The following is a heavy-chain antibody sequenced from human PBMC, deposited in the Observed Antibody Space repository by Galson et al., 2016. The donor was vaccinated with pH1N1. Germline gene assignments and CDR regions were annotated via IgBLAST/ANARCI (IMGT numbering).Heavy chain of an antibody. Sequence: SVKVSCKASGYTFTVYYLHWVRQAPGQGLEWMGRLNPYSVATDYAPNLQGRVTMTRDTSITTAYLELNSLRFDDTAVYYCMAPITGQTDYWGQGTLVTVSS. V-gene: IGHV1-2*06. CDR1: GYTFTVYY. D-gene: IGHD2-2*02. CDR2: LNPYSVAT. CDR3: MAPITGQTDY. J-gene: IGHJ4*02.